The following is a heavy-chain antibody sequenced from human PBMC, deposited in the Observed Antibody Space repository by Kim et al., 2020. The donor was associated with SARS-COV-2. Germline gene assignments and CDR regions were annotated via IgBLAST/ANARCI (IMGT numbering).Heavy chain of an antibody. CDR2: INHSGST. Sequence: SETLSLTCAVYGGSFSGYYWSWIRQPPGKGLEWIGEINHSGSTNYNPSLKSRVTISVDTSKNQFSLKLSSVTAADTAVYYCARGGYYDSSGYPAGWFDP. CDR1: GGSFSGYY. D-gene: IGHD3-22*01. J-gene: IGHJ5*02. CDR3: ARGGYYDSSGYPAGWFDP. V-gene: IGHV4-34*01.